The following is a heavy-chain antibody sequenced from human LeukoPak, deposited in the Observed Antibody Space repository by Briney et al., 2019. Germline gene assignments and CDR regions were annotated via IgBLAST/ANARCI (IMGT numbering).Heavy chain of an antibody. V-gene: IGHV3-21*01. D-gene: IGHD2-2*01. CDR3: ARGIVVEPAAMDY. J-gene: IGHJ4*02. CDR1: GFTFSSYS. CDR2: ISSSSSYI. Sequence: GGSLRLSCAASGFTFSSYSMSWVRQAPGKGLGWVSSISSSSSYIYYADSVKGRFTISRDNAKNSLYLQMNSLRAEDTAVYYCARGIVVEPAAMDYWGQGTLVTVSS.